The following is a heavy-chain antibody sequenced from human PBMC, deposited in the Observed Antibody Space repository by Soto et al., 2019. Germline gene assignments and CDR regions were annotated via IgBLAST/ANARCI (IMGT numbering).Heavy chain of an antibody. J-gene: IGHJ4*02. CDR1: GFTFSSYA. V-gene: IGHV3-30-3*01. CDR2: ISYDGSNK. D-gene: IGHD4-17*01. CDR3: ARGGGLRGWGDY. Sequence: QVQLVESGGGVVQPGGSLRLSCAASGFTFSSYAMHWVRQAPGKGLEWVAVISYDGSNKYYADSVKGRFTISRDNSKNTLYLQMNSLRAEDTAVYYCARGGGLRGWGDYWGQGTLVTVSS.